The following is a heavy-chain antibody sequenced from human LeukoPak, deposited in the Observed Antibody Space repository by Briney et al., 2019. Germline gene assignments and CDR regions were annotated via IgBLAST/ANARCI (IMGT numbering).Heavy chain of an antibody. J-gene: IGHJ4*02. V-gene: IGHV3-23*01. Sequence: GGSLRLSCATSGFTFSSYAMSWVRQAPGKGLEWVSGIGASGGSTYYADSVKGRFTISRDNSKNTLYLQMNSLRTEDTAVYYCAKAGGYDILTGLDYWGQGTLVTVSS. D-gene: IGHD3-9*01. CDR1: GFTFSSYA. CDR2: IGASGGST. CDR3: AKAGGYDILTGLDY.